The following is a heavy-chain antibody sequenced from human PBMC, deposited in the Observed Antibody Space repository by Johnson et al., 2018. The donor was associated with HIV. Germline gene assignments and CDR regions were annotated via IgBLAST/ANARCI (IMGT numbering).Heavy chain of an antibody. CDR3: AKGPLTVTRAFDI. J-gene: IGHJ3*02. CDR2: IKQDGSEK. D-gene: IGHD4-17*01. CDR1: GFTFSSYW. Sequence: VQLVESGGGLVQPGGSLRLSCAASGFTFSSYWMSWVRQAPGKGLEWVANIKQDGSEKYYVDSVKGRFTISRDNAKNSLYLQMNSLRAEDTAVNHCAKGPLTVTRAFDIWGQGTLITVSS. V-gene: IGHV3-7*01.